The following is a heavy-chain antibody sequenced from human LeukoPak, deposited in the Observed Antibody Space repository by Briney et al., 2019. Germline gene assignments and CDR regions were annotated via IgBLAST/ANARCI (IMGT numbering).Heavy chain of an antibody. Sequence: ASVKVSCKASGYTFTSYDINWVRQATGQGLEWMGWMNPNSGNTGYAQKFQGRVTITRNTSISTAYMELSSLRSEDTAVYYCARYSGSYQGFDYWGQGTLVTVSS. V-gene: IGHV1-8*03. J-gene: IGHJ4*02. CDR1: GYTFTSYD. CDR2: MNPNSGNT. D-gene: IGHD1-26*01. CDR3: ARYSGSYQGFDY.